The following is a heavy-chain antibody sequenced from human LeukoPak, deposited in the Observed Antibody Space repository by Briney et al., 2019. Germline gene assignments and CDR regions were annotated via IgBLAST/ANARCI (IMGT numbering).Heavy chain of an antibody. D-gene: IGHD3-10*01. CDR2: ISAYNGNT. V-gene: IGHV1-18*01. CDR1: GYTFTSYG. J-gene: IGHJ6*03. Sequence: GASVKVSCKASGYTFTSYGISWVRQAPGQGLEWMGWISAYNGNTNYAQKLQGRVTMTTDTSTSTAYMGLRSLRSDDTAVYYCARENYGSGSQTPTRYMDVWGKGTTVTISS. CDR3: ARENYGSGSQTPTRYMDV.